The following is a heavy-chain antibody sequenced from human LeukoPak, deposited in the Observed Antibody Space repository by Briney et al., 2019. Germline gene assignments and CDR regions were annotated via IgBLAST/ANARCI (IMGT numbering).Heavy chain of an antibody. J-gene: IGHJ3*02. D-gene: IGHD4-17*01. CDR2: IKYSGHT. CDR3: ARRGANDFGDSAGNFAYDI. CDR1: GGSLSPYW. V-gene: IGHV4-34*01. Sequence: SETLSLTCEVYGGSLSPYWWSWIRQPPGKGLEWIGEIKYSGHTNYNPSLESRVTISVDTSKKQFSLKLSSVTVADTALYFCARRGANDFGDSAGNFAYDIWGQGTMVTASS.